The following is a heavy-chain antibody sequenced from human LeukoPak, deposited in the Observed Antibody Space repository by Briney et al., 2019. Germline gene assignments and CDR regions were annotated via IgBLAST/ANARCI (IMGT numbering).Heavy chain of an antibody. V-gene: IGHV4-30-2*01. D-gene: IGHD2-21*02. Sequence: SETLSLTRTVSGGSISSSGYSWSWIRQPPGKGLEWIGYIHHTGSTYYNPSLKSRVTISVDRSKNQFSLKLSSVTAADTAMYFCARTPTYCGGDCYYFDPWGQGTLVTVSS. CDR1: GGSISSSGYS. CDR2: IHHTGST. J-gene: IGHJ5*02. CDR3: ARTPTYCGGDCYYFDP.